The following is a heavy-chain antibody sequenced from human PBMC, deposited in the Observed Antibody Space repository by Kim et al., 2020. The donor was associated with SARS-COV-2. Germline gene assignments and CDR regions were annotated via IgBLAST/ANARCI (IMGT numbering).Heavy chain of an antibody. CDR3: ARDQVPSSGWTFGPLGGMDV. J-gene: IGHJ6*02. CDR1: GYTFTSYY. D-gene: IGHD6-19*01. Sequence: ASVKVSCKASGYTFTSYYMHWVRQAPGQGLEWMGIINPSGGSTSYAQKFQGRVTMTRDTSTSTVYMELSSLRSEDTAVYYCARDQVPSSGWTFGPLGGMDVWGQGTTVTVSS. CDR2: INPSGGST. V-gene: IGHV1-46*01.